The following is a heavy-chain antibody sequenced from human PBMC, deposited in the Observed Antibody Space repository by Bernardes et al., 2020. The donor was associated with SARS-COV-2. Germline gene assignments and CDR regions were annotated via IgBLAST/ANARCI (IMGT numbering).Heavy chain of an antibody. CDR3: ARDRTTSGWYGSIDY. Sequence: SEPLYLTCTVSGGSFGYFYWSWIRQPPGKGLEWIGYVYYTGSTNYSPSLKSRATISVDTSKNQFSLRVSSVTAADTAVYYCARDRTTSGWYGSIDYWGQGTLVTVSS. CDR1: GGSFGYFY. V-gene: IGHV4-59*01. D-gene: IGHD6-19*01. CDR2: VYYTGST. J-gene: IGHJ4*02.